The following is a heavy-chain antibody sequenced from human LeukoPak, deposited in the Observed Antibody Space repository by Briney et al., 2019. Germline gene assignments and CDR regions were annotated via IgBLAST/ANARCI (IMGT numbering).Heavy chain of an antibody. V-gene: IGHV4-34*01. Sequence: SETLSLTCAVYGGSFSGYYWSWIRQTPGKGLEWIGEINHSGSTNYNPSLKSRVTISVDTSKNQFSLKLSSVTAADTAVYYCARGRGVYARDFDYWGQGTLVTVSS. D-gene: IGHD2-8*01. CDR2: INHSGST. CDR1: GGSFSGYY. J-gene: IGHJ4*02. CDR3: ARGRGVYARDFDY.